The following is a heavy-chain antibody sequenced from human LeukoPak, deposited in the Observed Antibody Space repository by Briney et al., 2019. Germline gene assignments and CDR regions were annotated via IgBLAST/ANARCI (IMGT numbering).Heavy chain of an antibody. J-gene: IGHJ4*02. D-gene: IGHD6-19*01. CDR3: ARGSHPVTGTLGGYFDP. Sequence: SETLSLTCTVSGGSISSYYWSWIRQPAGKGLEWIGRIYHTGSTYYNPSLKSRVTISLDASNKQFSLRLSSVTAADTAVYYCARGSHPVTGTLGGYFDPWGQGTLVTVSS. CDR1: GGSISSYY. CDR2: IYHTGST. V-gene: IGHV4-59*05.